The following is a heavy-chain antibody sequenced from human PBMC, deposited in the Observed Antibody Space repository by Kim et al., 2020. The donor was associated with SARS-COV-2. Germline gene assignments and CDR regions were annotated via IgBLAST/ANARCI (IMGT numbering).Heavy chain of an antibody. CDR1: GGSLSSGSYY. J-gene: IGHJ4*02. D-gene: IGHD3-22*01. CDR3: ARGALYYFDTTGTFWDN. V-gene: IGHV4-61*01. Sequence: SETLSLTCTVSGGSLSSGSYYWSRIRQPPGKGLEWIGYIYYSGTTKYNPSLKSRVTISVDTSKNQFSLKLSSVTAADTAVYYCARGALYYFDTTGTFWDNWGQGTLVTVSS. CDR2: IYYSGTT.